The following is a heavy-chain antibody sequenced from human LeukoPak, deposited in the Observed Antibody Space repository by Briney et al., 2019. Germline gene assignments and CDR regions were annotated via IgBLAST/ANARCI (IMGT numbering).Heavy chain of an antibody. Sequence: SETLSLTCSVSGGSISSRSYYWGWLRQPPGKGLEWIGSVYSSGSTFYNPSLKSRVTMSVDTSKNQFSLRLSSVTAADTAVYYCAGHGEYSPLDFWGRGTLVTVSS. J-gene: IGHJ4*02. V-gene: IGHV4-39*01. CDR3: AGHGEYSPLDF. CDR2: VYSSGST. D-gene: IGHD5-18*01. CDR1: GGSISSRSYY.